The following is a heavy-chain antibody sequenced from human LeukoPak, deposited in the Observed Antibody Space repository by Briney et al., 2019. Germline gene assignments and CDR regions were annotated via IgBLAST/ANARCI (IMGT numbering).Heavy chain of an antibody. CDR2: IYYSGST. V-gene: IGHV4-59*12. CDR1: GGSISSYY. J-gene: IGHJ5*02. Sequence: SETLSLTCTVSGGSISSYYWSWIRQPPGKGLEWIGYIYYSGSTNYNPSLKSRVTISVDTSKNQFSLKLSSVTAADTAVYYCARGQFMDFWSGYYPFSYNWFDPWGQGTLVTVSS. CDR3: ARGQFMDFWSGYYPFSYNWFDP. D-gene: IGHD3-3*01.